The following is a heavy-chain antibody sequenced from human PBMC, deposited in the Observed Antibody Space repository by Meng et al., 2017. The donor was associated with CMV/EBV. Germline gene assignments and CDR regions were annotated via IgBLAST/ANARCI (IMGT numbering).Heavy chain of an antibody. CDR1: GFSLRTSGMG. Sequence: SGPTLVKPTQTLTLTCTFSGFSLRTSGMGVSWVRQPPGKALECLALIDWDDDKYYSTYLKTRLTISKDTSKNQVVLTMTNMDPVDTATDYGARTGLPGSLYDDYYGMDVWGQGTTVTVSS. D-gene: IGHD3-10*01. CDR3: ARTGLPGSLYDDYYGMDV. V-gene: IGHV2-70*20. CDR2: IDWDDDK. J-gene: IGHJ6*02.